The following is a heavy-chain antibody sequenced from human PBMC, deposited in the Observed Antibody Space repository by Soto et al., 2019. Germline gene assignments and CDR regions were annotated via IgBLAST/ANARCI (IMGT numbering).Heavy chain of an antibody. CDR3: ARGGSGDTAMVIYYYYMDV. CDR2: INPNSGGT. CDR1: GNNFTGYY. V-gene: IGHV1-2*04. Sequence: APVKGSCKASGNNFTGYYIHWVRQAPGKRVGWMGWINPNSGGTNYAQKFQGWVTMTRDTSISTAYMELSRMRSDDTAVYYCARGGSGDTAMVIYYYYMDVWGKGTTVTVSS. D-gene: IGHD5-18*01. J-gene: IGHJ6*03.